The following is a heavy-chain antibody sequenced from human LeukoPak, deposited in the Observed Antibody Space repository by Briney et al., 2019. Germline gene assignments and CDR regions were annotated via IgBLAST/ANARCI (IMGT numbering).Heavy chain of an antibody. V-gene: IGHV4-34*01. J-gene: IGHJ6*02. CDR3: ARGKIVNWSYAYGMDV. Sequence: SETLSLTCAVYGGSFSGYYWSWIRQPPGKGLEWIGEINHSGSTNYNPSLKSRVTISVDTSKNQFSLKLSSVTAADTAVYYCARGKIVNWSYAYGMDVWGQGTTVTVSS. D-gene: IGHD1-7*01. CDR2: INHSGST. CDR1: GGSFSGYY.